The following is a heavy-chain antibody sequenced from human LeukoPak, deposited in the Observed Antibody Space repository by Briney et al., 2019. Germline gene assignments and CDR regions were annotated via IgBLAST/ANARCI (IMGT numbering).Heavy chain of an antibody. D-gene: IGHD5-12*01. CDR2: IIPIFGTA. CDR1: GGTFSSYA. Sequence: ASVKVSCKASGGTFSSYAISWVRQAPGQGLEWMGGIIPIFGTANYAQKFQGRVTITTDESTSTAYMELSSLRSEDTAVYYCARDVTVATPERYYYYYMDVWGKGTTVTVSS. J-gene: IGHJ6*03. V-gene: IGHV1-69*05. CDR3: ARDVTVATPERYYYYYMDV.